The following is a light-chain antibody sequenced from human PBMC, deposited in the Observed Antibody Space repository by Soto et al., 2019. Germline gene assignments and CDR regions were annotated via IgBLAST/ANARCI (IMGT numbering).Light chain of an antibody. CDR2: GTS. J-gene: IGKJ1*01. CDR3: QQYGSSPQT. Sequence: EIVMTQSPATLSVSPWERATLSCRASQSVGRSLAWYQQKPGQAPRLLIYGTSARATGIPATFSGSGSGTDFTLTISRLEPEDFAVYFCQQYGSSPQTCGQGTKGDIK. V-gene: IGKV3-20*01. CDR1: QSVGRS.